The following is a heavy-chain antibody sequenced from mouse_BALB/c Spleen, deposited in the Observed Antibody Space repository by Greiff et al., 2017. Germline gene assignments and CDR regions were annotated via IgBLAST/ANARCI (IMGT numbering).Heavy chain of an antibody. D-gene: IGHD2-1*01. Sequence: EVKLMESGGGLVKPGGSLKLSCAASGFTFSSYAMSWVRQSPEKRLEWVAEISSGGSYTYYPDTVTGRFTISRDNAKNTLYLEMSSLRSEDTAMYYCARGENYGNYRFAYWGQGTLVTGSA. CDR1: GFTFSSYA. CDR2: ISSGGSYT. V-gene: IGHV5-9-4*01. CDR3: ARGENYGNYRFAY. J-gene: IGHJ3*01.